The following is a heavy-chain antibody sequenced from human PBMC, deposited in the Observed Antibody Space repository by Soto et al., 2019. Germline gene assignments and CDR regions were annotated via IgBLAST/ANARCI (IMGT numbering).Heavy chain of an antibody. Sequence: PGESLKISCKGSGYSFTSYWIGWVRQMPGKGLEWMGIIYPGDSDTRYSPSFQGQVTISADKSISTAYLQWSSLKASDTAMYYCARHPRAGFSVPYYYYYGMDVWGQGTTVTVS. CDR3: ARHPRAGFSVPYYYYYGMDV. CDR2: IYPGDSDT. V-gene: IGHV5-51*01. J-gene: IGHJ6*02. D-gene: IGHD3-10*01. CDR1: GYSFTSYW.